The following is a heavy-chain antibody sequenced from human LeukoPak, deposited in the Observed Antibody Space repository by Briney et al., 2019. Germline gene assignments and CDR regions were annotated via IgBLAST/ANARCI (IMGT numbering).Heavy chain of an antibody. CDR1: GFTFSDYY. CDR3: AKERGYYYDSSGLDY. V-gene: IGHV3-23*01. J-gene: IGHJ4*02. D-gene: IGHD3-22*01. CDR2: ISGSGGST. Sequence: GGSLRLSCAASGFTFSDYYMSWIRQAPGKGLEWVSAISGSGGSTYYADSVKGRFTISRDNSKNTLYLQMNSLRAEDTAVYYCAKERGYYYDSSGLDYWGQGTLVTVSS.